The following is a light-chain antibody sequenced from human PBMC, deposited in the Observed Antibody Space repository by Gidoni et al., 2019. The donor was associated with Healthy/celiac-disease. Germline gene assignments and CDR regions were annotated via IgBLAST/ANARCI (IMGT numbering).Light chain of an antibody. CDR1: SSNIGSNT. V-gene: IGLV1-44*01. CDR2: SNN. Sequence: QSVLTQPPSASGTPGQRVTIPCSGSSSNIGSNTVNWYQQLPGTAPKLLIYSNNQRPSGVPDRFSGSKSGTSAPLAISGLQSEDEADYYCAAWDDSLNGRVFGGGTKLTVL. J-gene: IGLJ3*02. CDR3: AAWDDSLNGRV.